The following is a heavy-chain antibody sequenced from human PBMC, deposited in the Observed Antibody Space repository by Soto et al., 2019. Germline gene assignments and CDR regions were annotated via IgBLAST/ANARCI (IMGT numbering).Heavy chain of an antibody. Sequence: SETLSLTCAVSGGSISSGGYSWSWIRQPPGKGLEWIGYIYHSGSTYYNPSLKSRVTISVDRSKNQFSLKLSSVTAADTAVYYCARGQVVAAQHWGQGIMVTSPQ. CDR1: GGSISSGGYS. V-gene: IGHV4-30-2*01. CDR3: ARGQVVAAQH. D-gene: IGHD2-15*01. J-gene: IGHJ4*02. CDR2: IYHSGST.